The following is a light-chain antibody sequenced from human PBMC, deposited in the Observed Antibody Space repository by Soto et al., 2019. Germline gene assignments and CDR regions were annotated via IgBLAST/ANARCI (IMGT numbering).Light chain of an antibody. J-gene: IGKJ1*01. CDR2: GAS. CDR1: QTVRSSY. CDR3: QQYDRSLRT. V-gene: IGKV3-20*01. Sequence: EIVLTQSPATLSLSPGQRATLTCRASQTVRSSYLAWYRQKPGQPPRLLIYGASIRATGIPDRFSGSGSGTDFTLTISRLEPEDFAVYFCQQYDRSLRTFGQGTKVEIK.